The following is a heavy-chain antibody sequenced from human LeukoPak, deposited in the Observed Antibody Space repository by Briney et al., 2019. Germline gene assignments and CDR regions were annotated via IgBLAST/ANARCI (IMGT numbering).Heavy chain of an antibody. D-gene: IGHD4-11*01. V-gene: IGHV3-33*06. J-gene: IGHJ1*01. Sequence: PGGSLRLSCAASGFTFSHYGTHWVRQTPGAGQDGVAVIWSDGSDKYYAKSVKGRFTIPRDNSKNSLFLQMNSLRAEDTPVYYCAKDAQRGFDYSNPLQNWRQGILVTVSS. CDR1: GFTFSHYG. CDR2: IWSDGSDK. CDR3: AKDAQRGFDYSNPLQN.